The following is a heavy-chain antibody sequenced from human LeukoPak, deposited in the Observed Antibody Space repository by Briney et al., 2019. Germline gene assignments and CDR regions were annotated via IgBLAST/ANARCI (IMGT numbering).Heavy chain of an antibody. V-gene: IGHV4-59*01. D-gene: IGHD5-18*01. CDR3: ARSSGHSYGDFDY. Sequence: SETLSLTCSVSGVSITSNYWSWIRQPPGKGLEWLGYTHHSGATSYNPSLKSRSTMSLDTSDNQFSLKLSSVTAADTAVYYCARSSGHSYGDFDYWGQGNLVTVSS. CDR2: THHSGAT. J-gene: IGHJ4*02. CDR1: GVSITSNY.